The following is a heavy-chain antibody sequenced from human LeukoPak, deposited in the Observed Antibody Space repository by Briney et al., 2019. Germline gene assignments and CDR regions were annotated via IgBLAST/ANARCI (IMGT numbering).Heavy chain of an antibody. Sequence: GSLRLSCAASGFTFSGYSMSWVRQAPGKGLEWVSAISGSGGSTYYADSVKGRFTISRDNSKNTLYLQMNSLRAEDTAVYYCAKVYCSGGSCYYDYGGQGTLVTVSS. J-gene: IGHJ4*02. CDR3: AKVYCSGGSCYYDY. D-gene: IGHD2-15*01. CDR1: GFTFSGYS. V-gene: IGHV3-23*01. CDR2: ISGSGGST.